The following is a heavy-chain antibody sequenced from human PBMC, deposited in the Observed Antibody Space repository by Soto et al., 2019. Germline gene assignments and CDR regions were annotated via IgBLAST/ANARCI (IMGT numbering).Heavy chain of an antibody. V-gene: IGHV1-18*01. D-gene: IGHD1-26*01. CDR3: ARGLGGGYYYLDY. CDR2: ITVNSGNT. Sequence: QGQLEQSGAEVKRPGASVKVSCKASGYAFTNYGISWVRQAPGQGLEWMGWITVNSGNTKYAQKIQGRVTMSTDTSTSTADMELRSLRYDDTAVYFCARGLGGGYYYLDYWGQGTLVTVSS. CDR1: GYAFTNYG. J-gene: IGHJ4*02.